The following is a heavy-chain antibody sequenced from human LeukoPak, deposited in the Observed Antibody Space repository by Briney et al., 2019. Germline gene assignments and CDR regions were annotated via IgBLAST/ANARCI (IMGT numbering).Heavy chain of an antibody. V-gene: IGHV5-51*01. CDR1: GYSFTSYW. D-gene: IGHD6-19*01. CDR2: IYPGDSDT. CDR3: ASHLPSSGWYYFDY. J-gene: IGHJ4*02. Sequence: HGESLKISCKGSGYSFTSYWIGWVRQIPGKGLEGMGIIYPGDSDTRYSPSCQGPVTTSADKSISSAYLQWSSLKASDTAMYYCASHLPSSGWYYFDYWGQGTLVTVSS.